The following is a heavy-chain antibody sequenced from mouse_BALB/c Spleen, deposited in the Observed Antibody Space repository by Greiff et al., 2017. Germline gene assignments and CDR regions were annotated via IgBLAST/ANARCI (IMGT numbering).Heavy chain of an antibody. V-gene: IGHV14-4*02. Sequence: VQLQQSGAELVRSGASVKLSCTASGFNIKDYYMHWVKQRPEQGLEWIGWIDPENGDTEYAPKFQGKATMTADTSSNTAYLQLSSLTSEDTAVYYCNAVYYYDWFAYWGQGTLVTVSA. CDR2: IDPENGDT. D-gene: IGHD2-4*01. J-gene: IGHJ3*01. CDR1: GFNIKDYY. CDR3: NAVYYYDWFAY.